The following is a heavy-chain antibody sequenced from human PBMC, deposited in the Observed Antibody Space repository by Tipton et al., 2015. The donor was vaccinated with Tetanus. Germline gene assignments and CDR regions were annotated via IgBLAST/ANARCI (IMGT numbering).Heavy chain of an antibody. D-gene: IGHD5-18*01. CDR2: IHHSWST. CDR1: GGSISGYY. CDR3: ARQVGDTYGSALDH. J-gene: IGHJ5*02. Sequence: TLSLTCTVSGGSISGYYWSWIQQPPEKGLEWIGYIHHSWSTNYNPSLNSRISISTDTSKNQFSLTVRSVTAADTAVYYCARQVGDTYGSALDHWGQGTLVTVSS. V-gene: IGHV4-59*08.